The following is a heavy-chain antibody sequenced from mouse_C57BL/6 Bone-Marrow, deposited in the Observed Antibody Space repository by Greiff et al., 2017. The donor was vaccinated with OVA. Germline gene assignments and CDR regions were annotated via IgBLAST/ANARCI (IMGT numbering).Heavy chain of an antibody. CDR1: GYTFTDYE. CDR3: TRGYSNYYSMDY. J-gene: IGHJ4*01. CDR2: IDPETGGT. D-gene: IGHD2-5*01. V-gene: IGHV1-15*01. Sequence: VQLQQSGAELVRPGASVTLSCKASGYTFTDYEMHWVKQTPVHGLEWIGAIDPETGGTAYNQKFKGKAILTADKSSSQAYMELRSLTSEDSAVYYCTRGYSNYYSMDYWGQGTSVTVS.